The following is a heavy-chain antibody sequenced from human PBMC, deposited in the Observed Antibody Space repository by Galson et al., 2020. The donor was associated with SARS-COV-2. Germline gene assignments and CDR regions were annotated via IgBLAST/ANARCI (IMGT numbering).Heavy chain of an antibody. J-gene: IGHJ4*02. Sequence: ASVKVSCKTSGYTFTAYYIHWVRQAPGQGLELMGWINPNTGGTNYAQKFQGWVTMTRDTSISTAYMALSRLKSDDTAVYYCARETEMATFNYFDYWGQGTLVTVSS. V-gene: IGHV1-2*04. CDR2: INPNTGGT. CDR1: GYTFTAYY. CDR3: ARETEMATFNYFDY. D-gene: IGHD5-12*01.